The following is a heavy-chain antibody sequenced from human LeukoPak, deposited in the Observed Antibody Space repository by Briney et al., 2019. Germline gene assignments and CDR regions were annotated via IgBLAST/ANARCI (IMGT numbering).Heavy chain of an antibody. Sequence: PGGSLRRSCAVSRFTFYDNYMSWLRQAPGKGLELVSNISSSGGTNYYADSVKGRFTISRANAKASLYLQMNSLRAEDTAVYYCARHGNYYDSSGYYRDFYYYMDVSGKGTTVTVSS. CDR1: RFTFYDNY. V-gene: IGHV3-11*01. CDR2: ISSSGGTN. CDR3: ARHGNYYDSSGYYRDFYYYMDV. D-gene: IGHD3-22*01. J-gene: IGHJ6*03.